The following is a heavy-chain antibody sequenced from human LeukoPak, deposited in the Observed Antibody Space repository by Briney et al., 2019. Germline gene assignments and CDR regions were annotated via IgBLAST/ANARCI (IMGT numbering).Heavy chain of an antibody. D-gene: IGHD3-22*01. Sequence: SETLSLTCTVSGGSISSYYWSWIRQPPGKGVEWIGYIYTSGSTNYNPSLKSRVTISVDTSKNQFSLKLSSVTAADTAVYYWARHGSHYYDSSGPALYWGQGTLVTVSS. CDR2: IYTSGST. V-gene: IGHV4-4*09. J-gene: IGHJ4*02. CDR3: ARHGSHYYDSSGPALY. CDR1: GGSISSYY.